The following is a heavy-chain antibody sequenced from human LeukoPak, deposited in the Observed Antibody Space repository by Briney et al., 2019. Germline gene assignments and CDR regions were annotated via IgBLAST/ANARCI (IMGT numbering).Heavy chain of an antibody. CDR1: GGSIRNYY. V-gene: IGHV4-59*01. D-gene: IGHD6-13*01. CDR3: ARNLIPEQLVLNF. J-gene: IGHJ4*02. Sequence: SETLSLTCTVSGGSIRNYYWSWIRQPPGKGLEWIGYIYYTGSTNYNPSLKSRVTMSVDTSKNQFSLNLKSVTPEDTAVYYCARNLIPEQLVLNFWGQGTLVTVSS. CDR2: IYYTGST.